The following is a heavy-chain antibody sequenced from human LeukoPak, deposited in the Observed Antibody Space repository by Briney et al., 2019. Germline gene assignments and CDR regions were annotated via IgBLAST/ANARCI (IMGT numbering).Heavy chain of an antibody. V-gene: IGHV3-74*01. CDR3: ATGGAQYYDY. CDR2: INSDGSST. J-gene: IGHJ4*02. CDR1: GFTFSNYW. Sequence: GGSLRLSCAASGFTFSNYWMHWVRQAPGKGLVWVSRINSDGSSTIYADSVKGRFTISRDNAKNTVVLQMNSLSAEDTAVYYCATGGAQYYDYWGQGTVVTVSS. D-gene: IGHD3-16*01.